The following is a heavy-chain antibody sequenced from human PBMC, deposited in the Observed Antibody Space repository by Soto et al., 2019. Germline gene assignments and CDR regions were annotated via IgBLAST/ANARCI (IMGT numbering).Heavy chain of an antibody. CDR1: GDSISSNTYY. V-gene: IGHV4-39*01. J-gene: IGHJ1*01. CDR3: ASKRSAEYCQH. CDR2: IYYSGST. Sequence: QLQLQESGPGLVKPSETLSLTCTVSGDSISSNTYYWGWSRQPPGKGLEWNGSIYYSGSTYYNPSQKSRLTIPGDTSKNQFSLKLSSVTAADTAVYYCASKRSAEYCQHWGQGTLVTGSS.